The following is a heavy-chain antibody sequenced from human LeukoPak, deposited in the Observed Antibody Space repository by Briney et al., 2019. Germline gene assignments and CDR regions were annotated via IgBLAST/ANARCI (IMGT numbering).Heavy chain of an antibody. D-gene: IGHD5-18*01. CDR2: IYYSGST. J-gene: IGHJ4*02. CDR1: GSSISSYY. CDR3: ARVGGYSYGYLEY. V-gene: IGHV4-59*01. Sequence: SETLSLTCTVSGSSISSYYWSWIRQPPGKGLEWIGYIYYSGSTNYNPSLKSRVTISVDTSKNQFSLKLSSVTAADTAVYYCARVGGYSYGYLEYWGQGTLVTVSP.